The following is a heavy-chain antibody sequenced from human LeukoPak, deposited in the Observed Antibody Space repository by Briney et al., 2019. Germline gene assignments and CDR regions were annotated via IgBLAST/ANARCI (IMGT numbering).Heavy chain of an antibody. D-gene: IGHD1-26*01. J-gene: IGHJ5*02. CDR2: IFYNGNT. CDR1: GGTFNAYY. V-gene: IGHV4-59*08. CDR3: ARHGTDSGSYYWFDP. Sequence: SETLSLTCTVSGGTFNAYYWTWVRQPPGKGLEWIGYIFYNGNTKYDRSLESRVTISLDTSKSQFSLRLTSVTAADTAIYYCARHGTDSGSYYWFDPWGQGTLVTVSS.